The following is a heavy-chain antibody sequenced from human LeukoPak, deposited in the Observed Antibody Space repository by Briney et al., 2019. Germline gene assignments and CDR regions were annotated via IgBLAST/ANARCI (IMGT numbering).Heavy chain of an antibody. J-gene: IGHJ6*02. D-gene: IGHD6-13*01. V-gene: IGHV3-48*01. CDR3: AKDALGSSWYMRGYYYYGMDV. CDR1: GFTFSSYS. Sequence: GGSLRLSCAASGFTFSSYSMNWVRQAPGKGLEWVSYISGSSSTIYYADSVKGRLTISRDNAKNSLYLQMNSLRAEDTAVYYCAKDALGSSWYMRGYYYYGMDVWGQGTTVTVSS. CDR2: ISGSSSTI.